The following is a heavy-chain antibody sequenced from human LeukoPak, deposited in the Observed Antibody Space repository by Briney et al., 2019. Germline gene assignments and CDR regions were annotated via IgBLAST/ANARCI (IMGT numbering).Heavy chain of an antibody. Sequence: PGGSLRLSCAASGFTFSSYEMNWVRQAPVKGLEWVSYISSSGSTIYYADSVKGRFTISRDNAKNSLYLQMNSLRAEDTAVYYCARGLYSRGIFDYWGQGTLVTVSS. CDR3: ARGLYSRGIFDY. D-gene: IGHD6-13*01. V-gene: IGHV3-48*03. J-gene: IGHJ4*02. CDR2: ISSSGSTI. CDR1: GFTFSSYE.